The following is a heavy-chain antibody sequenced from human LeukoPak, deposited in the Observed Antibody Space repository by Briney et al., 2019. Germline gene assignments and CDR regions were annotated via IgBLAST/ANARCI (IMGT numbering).Heavy chain of an antibody. V-gene: IGHV1-18*01. CDR1: GYTFTSYG. CDR2: ISAYNGNT. Sequence: ASVKVSCKASGYTFTSYGISWVRQAPRPGLEWMGWISAYNGNTNYAQKLQGRVTMTTDTSTSTAYMELRSLRSDDTAVYYCARAEVGIQLWSDAFDIWGQGTMVTVSS. CDR3: ARAEVGIQLWSDAFDI. D-gene: IGHD5-18*01. J-gene: IGHJ3*02.